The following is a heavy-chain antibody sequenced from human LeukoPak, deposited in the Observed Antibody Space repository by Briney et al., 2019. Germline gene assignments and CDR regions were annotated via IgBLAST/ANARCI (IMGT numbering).Heavy chain of an antibody. D-gene: IGHD3-9*01. Sequence: PGGSLRLSCAASGFTFDDYAMHWVRQAPGKGLEWVSGISWNSGSIGYADSVKGRFTISRDNSKNTLYLQMNSLRAEDTAVYYCAREEAGYYIGAFDIWGQGTMVAVSS. V-gene: IGHV3-9*01. CDR3: AREEAGYYIGAFDI. CDR2: ISWNSGSI. J-gene: IGHJ3*02. CDR1: GFTFDDYA.